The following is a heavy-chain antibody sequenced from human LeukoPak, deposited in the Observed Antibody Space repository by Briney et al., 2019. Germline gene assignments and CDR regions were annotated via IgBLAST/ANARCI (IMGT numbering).Heavy chain of an antibody. CDR1: GFTFDDYA. V-gene: IGHV3-43D*03. Sequence: GGSLRLSCAASGFTFDDYAMHWVRQAPGKGLEWVSLISWDGGSTYYADSVKGRFTISRDNSKNSLYLQMNSLRAEDTALYYCAKDRPVDTAMDYYMDVWGKGTTVTVSS. CDR3: AKDRPVDTAMDYYMDV. J-gene: IGHJ6*03. CDR2: ISWDGGST. D-gene: IGHD5-18*01.